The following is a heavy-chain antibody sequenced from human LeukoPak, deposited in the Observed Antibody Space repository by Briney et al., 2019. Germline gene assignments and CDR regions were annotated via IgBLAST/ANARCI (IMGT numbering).Heavy chain of an antibody. CDR3: ARDGGARGYSFIRGQNAFDI. CDR1: GYSLYSGYY. Sequence: PSETLSPTCIVSGYSLYSGYYWGWVRQPPGKGLEWIGSIYHSGSTYYNPSLKSRVTISVDTSKNQFSLKLSSVTAEDTAVYYCARDGGARGYSFIRGQNAFDIWGQGTMVTVSS. D-gene: IGHD5-18*01. J-gene: IGHJ3*02. CDR2: IYHSGST. V-gene: IGHV4-38-2*02.